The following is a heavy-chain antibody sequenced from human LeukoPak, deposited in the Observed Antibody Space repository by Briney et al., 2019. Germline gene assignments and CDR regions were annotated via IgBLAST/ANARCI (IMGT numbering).Heavy chain of an antibody. J-gene: IGHJ4*02. CDR3: AKAPYSSGPSDY. V-gene: IGHV3-23*01. CDR2: ISGSGGGT. Sequence: GGSLRLSCAASGFTFSSYAVSWVRQAPGKGLEWVSAISGSGGGTYYADSVKGRFTISRDNSKNTLYLQMNSLSTEDTAVYYCAKAPYSSGPSDYWGQGTLVTVSS. CDR1: GFTFSSYA. D-gene: IGHD6-19*01.